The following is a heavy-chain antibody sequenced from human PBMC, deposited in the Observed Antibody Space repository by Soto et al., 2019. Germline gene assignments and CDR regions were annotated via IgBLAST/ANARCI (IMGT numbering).Heavy chain of an antibody. D-gene: IGHD6-6*01. V-gene: IGHV3-13*01. CDR3: ARESRRDGSSPFDP. CDR1: GFTFSNYD. Sequence: GGSLRLSCAASGFTFSNYDMHWVRQVTGRGLEWVSGIDSAGDTYYAGSVKGRFTISRENANNSLYLQMNRLRAEDTAVYYCARESRRDGSSPFDPWGQGTLVTVSS. J-gene: IGHJ5*02. CDR2: IDSAGDT.